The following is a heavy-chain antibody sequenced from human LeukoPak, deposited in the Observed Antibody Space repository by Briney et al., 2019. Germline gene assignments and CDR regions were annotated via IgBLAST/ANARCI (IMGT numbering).Heavy chain of an antibody. CDR3: ARDMGGGGTYAFDY. V-gene: IGHV3-21*01. CDR2: ISSSSSYI. Sequence: GGSLRLSCAASGFTFSSYSMNWVRQAPGKGLEWVSSISSSSSYIYYADSVKGRFTISRDNAKNSLYLQMNSLRAEDTAVYYCARDMGGGGTYAFDYWGGGPLVPVSS. CDR1: GFTFSSYS. D-gene: IGHD3-16*01. J-gene: IGHJ4*02.